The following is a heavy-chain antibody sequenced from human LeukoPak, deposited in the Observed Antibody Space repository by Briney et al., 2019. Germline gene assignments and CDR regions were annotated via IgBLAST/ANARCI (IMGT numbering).Heavy chain of an antibody. V-gene: IGHV2-5*02. CDR2: IYWDDDK. CDR1: GFSLSTSGVR. J-gene: IGHJ4*02. D-gene: IGHD3-22*01. CDR3: ARSPAYYYESSGYYHY. Sequence: SGPTLVNPTQTLTLTCTFSGFSLSTSGVRVGWIRQPPGKALEWLALIYWDDDKRYRPSLKSRLTITKDTSKNQVVLTMTNIDPVDTGRYYCARSPAYYYESSGYYHYWGQGTLVTVSS.